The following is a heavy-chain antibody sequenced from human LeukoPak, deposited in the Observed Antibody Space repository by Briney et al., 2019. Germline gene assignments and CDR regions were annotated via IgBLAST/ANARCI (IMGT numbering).Heavy chain of an antibody. CDR1: GGSIRNYY. D-gene: IGHD2/OR15-2a*01. Sequence: SETLSLTCTVSGGSIRNYYWSWIRQPPGQGLEWIGYIYYSGSTNYNPSLKSRVTISVDTSKNQFSLKLSSVTAADTAVYYCARSNYYYYGMDVWGQGTTVTVSS. J-gene: IGHJ6*02. V-gene: IGHV4-59*08. CDR3: ARSNYYYYGMDV. CDR2: IYYSGST.